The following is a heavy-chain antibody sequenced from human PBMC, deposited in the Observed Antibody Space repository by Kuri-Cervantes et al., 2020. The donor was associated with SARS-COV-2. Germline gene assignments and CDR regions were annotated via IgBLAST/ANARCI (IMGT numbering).Heavy chain of an antibody. Sequence: LSLTCAASGFTFSSYEMNWVRQAPGKGLEWVSYISSSGSTIYYADSVKGRFTISRDNAKNSLYLQMNSLRAEDTALYYCAKTFYGLSGMDVWGQGTTVTVSS. V-gene: IGHV3-48*03. CDR1: GFTFSSYE. J-gene: IGHJ6*02. D-gene: IGHD4-17*01. CDR3: AKTFYGLSGMDV. CDR2: ISSSGSTI.